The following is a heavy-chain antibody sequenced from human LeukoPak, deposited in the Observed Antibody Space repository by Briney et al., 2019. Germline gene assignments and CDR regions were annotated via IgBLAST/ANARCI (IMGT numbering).Heavy chain of an antibody. CDR1: GYTFTSYA. V-gene: IGHV1-3*01. Sequence: GASVEVSCKASGYTFTSYAMHWVRQAPGQRLEWMGWINAGNGNTKYSQKFQGRVTIARDTSASTAYTELSSLRSEDTAVYYCTRVVITSYYYYYGMDVWGQGTTVTVSS. CDR3: TRVVITSYYYYYGMDV. D-gene: IGHD3-22*01. J-gene: IGHJ6*02. CDR2: INAGNGNT.